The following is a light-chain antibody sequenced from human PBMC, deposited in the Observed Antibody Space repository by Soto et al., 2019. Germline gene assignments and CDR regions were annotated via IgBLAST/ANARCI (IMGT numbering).Light chain of an antibody. J-gene: IGKJ1*01. CDR1: QSVSSN. CDR2: GAS. V-gene: IGKV3D-15*01. Sequence: IVLTQSPATLSVSSGERATLSCRASQSVSSNLAWHQQRPGQAPRLLIYGASTRATGVPARFSGGGSGTEFTLTISSLHPDDFATYYCQQYNILSTFGQGTKVDIK. CDR3: QQYNILST.